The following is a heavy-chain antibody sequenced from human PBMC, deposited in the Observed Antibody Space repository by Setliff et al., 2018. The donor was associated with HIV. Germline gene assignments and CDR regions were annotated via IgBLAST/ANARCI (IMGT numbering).Heavy chain of an antibody. J-gene: IGHJ5*02. Sequence: ASVKVSCKASGYTFTGYYMHWVRQAPGQGLEWMGWINPNSGGTNYAQKFQGRVTMTRDTSISTAYMELSRLRSDDTAVYYCARDLGPGGGSYRMPINRFDPWGQGTLVTVSS. D-gene: IGHD1-26*01. V-gene: IGHV1-2*02. CDR3: ARDLGPGGGSYRMPINRFDP. CDR2: INPNSGGT. CDR1: GYTFTGYY.